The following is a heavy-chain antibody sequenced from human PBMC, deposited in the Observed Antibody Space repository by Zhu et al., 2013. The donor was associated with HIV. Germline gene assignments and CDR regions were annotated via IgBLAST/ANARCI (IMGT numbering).Heavy chain of an antibody. V-gene: IGHV1-2*02. Sequence: QVQLVQSGAEVKKPGASVKVSCKSSGYIFTGYYIHWVRQAPGQGLEWMGWINPDSGGTDYAQHFQGRVTMTRDTSISIAYMELNRLTSDDTAVYYCATHDDFWALMDVWGKGTTVIVSS. CDR2: INPDSGGT. D-gene: IGHD3-3*01. J-gene: IGHJ6*03. CDR3: ATHDDFWALMDV. CDR1: GYIFTGYY.